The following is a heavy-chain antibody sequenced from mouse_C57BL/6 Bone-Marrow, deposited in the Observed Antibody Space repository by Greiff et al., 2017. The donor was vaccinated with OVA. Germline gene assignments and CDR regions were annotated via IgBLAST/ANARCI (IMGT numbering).Heavy chain of an antibody. CDR1: GFTFSNYW. V-gene: IGHV6-3*01. J-gene: IGHJ1*03. D-gene: IGHD1-1*01. Sequence: EVKVEESGGGLVQPGGSMKLSCVASGFTFSNYWMNWVRQSPEKGLEWVAQIRFKSDYSATNYAESVKGRFTISRDDSKSSVYLQMNNLRAEDTGMYYCAGDYYGSDWYFDVWGKGTTVTVSS. CDR2: IRFKSDYSAT. CDR3: AGDYYGSDWYFDV.